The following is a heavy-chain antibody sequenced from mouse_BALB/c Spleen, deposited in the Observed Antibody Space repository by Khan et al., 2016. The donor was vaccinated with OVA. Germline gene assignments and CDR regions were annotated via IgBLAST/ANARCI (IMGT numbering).Heavy chain of an antibody. CDR1: GYSFTTYY. V-gene: IGHV1S135*01. D-gene: IGHD2-2*01. CDR3: TRHGYVAWFTY. J-gene: IGHJ3*01. CDR2: IDPFSGGT. Sequence: VQLQQSGPELMKPGTSVKISCKASGYSFTTYYIHWVMQSHETSLEWIGYIDPFSGGTTYNQKFKGKATLTVDKSSSTAYIHLSKLTSEDSAVYYCTRHGYVAWFTYWGQGTLVTVSA.